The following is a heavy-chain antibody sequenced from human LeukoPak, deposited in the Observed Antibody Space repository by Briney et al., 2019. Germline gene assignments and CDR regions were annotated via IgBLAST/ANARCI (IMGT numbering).Heavy chain of an antibody. CDR2: IKHDGSER. Sequence: GGSQRLSCAASGFTFSSYWMFWVRQAPGKGLEWVACIKHDGSERCYVDSVKGRFTISRDNAENSLYLQMTSLRVEDTAAYFCASGRGWYVDYWGQGTLVTVSS. CDR1: GFTFSSYW. CDR3: ASGRGWYVDY. J-gene: IGHJ4*02. D-gene: IGHD1-26*01. V-gene: IGHV3-7*01.